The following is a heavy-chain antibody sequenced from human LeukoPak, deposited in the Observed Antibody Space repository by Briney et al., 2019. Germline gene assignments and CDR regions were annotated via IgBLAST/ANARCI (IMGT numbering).Heavy chain of an antibody. CDR3: ARVGNSGSLY. CDR1: GFTFSSYA. Sequence: QPGRSLRLSCAASGFTFSSYAMHWVRQAPGKGLEWVAVISYDGSNKYYADSVKGRFTISRDNSKNTLYLQMNSLRAEDTAVYYCARVGNSGSLYWGQGTLVTVSS. V-gene: IGHV3-30-3*01. D-gene: IGHD1-26*01. J-gene: IGHJ4*02. CDR2: ISYDGSNK.